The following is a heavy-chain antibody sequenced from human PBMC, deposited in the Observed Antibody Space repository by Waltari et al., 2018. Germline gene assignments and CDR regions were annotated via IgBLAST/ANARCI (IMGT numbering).Heavy chain of an antibody. CDR1: GYTLTDLS. D-gene: IGHD6-25*01. Sequence: QVHLVQSGAEVKKPGASVKVSCKVSGYTLTDLSIPWVRQAPGKGLEWIGSFDPEDGETIYAQKFQGRATMTEDTSTDTAYMELSSLRSEDTAVYYCATSGIAAGTGAFDIWGQGTMVTVSS. CDR3: ATSGIAAGTGAFDI. J-gene: IGHJ3*02. V-gene: IGHV1-24*01. CDR2: FDPEDGET.